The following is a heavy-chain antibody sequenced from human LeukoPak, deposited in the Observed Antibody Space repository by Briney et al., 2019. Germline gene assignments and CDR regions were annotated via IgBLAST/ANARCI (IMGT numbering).Heavy chain of an antibody. J-gene: IGHJ3*01. CDR2: IGVSAGTE. D-gene: IGHD4-17*01. V-gene: IGHV3-48*03. CDR1: GFSFSIYE. Sequence: PGGSLTLSCAASGFSFSIYEMNWVRQAPGRGLEWVSYIGVSAGTEHYADSVKGRFTISRDNAKNSLYLQMNSLRAEDTALYYCARELWVPTSFSGDFEHWGQGTMVTVSS. CDR3: ARELWVPTSFSGDFEH.